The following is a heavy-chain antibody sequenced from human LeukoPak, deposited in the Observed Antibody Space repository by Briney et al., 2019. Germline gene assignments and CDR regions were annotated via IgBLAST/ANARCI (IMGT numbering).Heavy chain of an antibody. CDR3: AKGDGRIYY. CDR2: INPSDSDT. J-gene: IGHJ4*02. V-gene: IGHV5-51*01. CDR1: GYFFTSYW. D-gene: IGHD5-24*01. Sequence: GESLQIPCHASGYFFTSYWIGWVRPMPGKGVEWMGIINPSDSDTRYSPSFQAQVTTTADKTISTIYLQWSSLKASDTAKYYCAKGDGRIYYSGQGTLVSVSS.